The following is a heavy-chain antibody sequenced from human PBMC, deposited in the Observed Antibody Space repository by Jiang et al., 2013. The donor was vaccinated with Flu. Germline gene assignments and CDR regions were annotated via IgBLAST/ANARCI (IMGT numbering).Heavy chain of an antibody. J-gene: IGHJ3*02. CDR3: ASAFWAFDI. CDR1: GGSFSGYY. V-gene: IGHV4-34*01. CDR2: INHSGST. Sequence: KPSETLSLTCAVYGGSFSGYYWSWIRQPPGKGLEWIGEINHSGSTNYDPSLKSRVTISVDTSKNQFSLKLSSVTAADTAVYYCASAFWAFDIWGQGTMVTVSS.